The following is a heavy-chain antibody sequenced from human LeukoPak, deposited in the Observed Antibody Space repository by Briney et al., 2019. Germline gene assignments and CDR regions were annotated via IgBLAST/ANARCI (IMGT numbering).Heavy chain of an antibody. D-gene: IGHD3-22*01. CDR2: IYENGGTT. Sequence: PGGSLRLSCVGSGFTFRSHAMSWVRQAPEKGLEFVSGIYENGGTTYYADSVKGRFSISRDNSKNTLYLQMNSLRDEDTAVYYCARARPWDSSRSYYFGMDVWGHGTTVTVSS. V-gene: IGHV3-23*01. CDR3: ARARPWDSSRSYYFGMDV. CDR1: GFTFRSHA. J-gene: IGHJ6*02.